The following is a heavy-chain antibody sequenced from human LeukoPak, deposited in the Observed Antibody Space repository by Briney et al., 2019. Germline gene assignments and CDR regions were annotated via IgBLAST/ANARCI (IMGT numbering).Heavy chain of an antibody. V-gene: IGHV1-24*01. J-gene: IGHJ6*02. CDR1: GYTLTELS. Sequence: ASVKVSCKVSGYTLTELSMHWVRQAPGKGLEWMGGFDPEDGETIYAQKFQGRVTMTEDTSTDTAYMELRSLRSDDTAVYYCARGAIFGADTSPVYYYGLDVWGQGTTVTVTS. CDR3: ARGAIFGADTSPVYYYGLDV. D-gene: IGHD3-3*01. CDR2: FDPEDGET.